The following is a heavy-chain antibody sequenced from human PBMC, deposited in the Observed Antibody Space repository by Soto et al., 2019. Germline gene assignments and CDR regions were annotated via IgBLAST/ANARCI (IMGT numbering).Heavy chain of an antibody. CDR1: GGSISGGDYY. Sequence: QVQLQESGPGLVKPSQTLSLTCTVSGGSISGGDYYWSWIRQPPGKGLEWIGYIYYSGSTYYNPPPQRRVTIQVETSKNQFYLKLSAVTAADTAVYYCARDTSDYGSPGLGYWGQGTLVTVSS. CDR3: ARDTSDYGSPGLGY. CDR2: IYYSGST. V-gene: IGHV4-30-4*01. D-gene: IGHD4-17*01. J-gene: IGHJ4*02.